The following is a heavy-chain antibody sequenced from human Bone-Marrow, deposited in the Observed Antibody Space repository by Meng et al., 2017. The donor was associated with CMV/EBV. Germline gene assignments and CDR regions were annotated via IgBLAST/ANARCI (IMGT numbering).Heavy chain of an antibody. CDR2: ISAYNGNT. CDR3: ARGPYGGYLNYGMAV. D-gene: IGHD5-12*01. J-gene: IGHJ6*02. Sequence: ASVKVSCKASGYTFTSYGISWVRQAPGQGLEWMGWISAYNGNTNYAQKLQGRVTMTTDTSTSTAYMELRSLRSEDTAVYYCARGPYGGYLNYGMAVWGQGTTVTVSS. V-gene: IGHV1-18*01. CDR1: GYTFTSYG.